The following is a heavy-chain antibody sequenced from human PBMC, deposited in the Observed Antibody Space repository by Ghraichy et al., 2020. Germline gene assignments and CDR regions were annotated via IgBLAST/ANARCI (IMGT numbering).Heavy chain of an antibody. V-gene: IGHV3-21*01. Sequence: GGSLRLSCAASGFTFSSYSMNWVRQAPGKGLEWVSSISSSSSYIYYADSVKGRFTISRDNAKNSLYLQMNSLRAEDTAVYYCANSVAGTEYGMDVWGQGNTVTVSS. CDR3: ANSVAGTEYGMDV. CDR2: ISSSSSYI. CDR1: GFTFSSYS. J-gene: IGHJ6*02. D-gene: IGHD6-19*01.